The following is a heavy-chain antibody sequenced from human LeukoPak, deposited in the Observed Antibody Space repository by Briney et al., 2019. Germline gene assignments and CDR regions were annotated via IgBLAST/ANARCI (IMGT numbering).Heavy chain of an antibody. V-gene: IGHV4-39*01. D-gene: IGHD3-10*01. J-gene: IGHJ4*02. CDR1: GDSIYSTSYF. Sequence: SSETLSLTCTVSGDSIYSTSYFWGWIRQPPGKGLEWIGSIYYSGSTYYNPSLKSRVTISVDTSKNQFSLNLSSVTAAVTAVYYCARRGRFAGRIFGEWGQGTKVTVSS. CDR2: IYYSGST. CDR3: ARRGRFAGRIFGE.